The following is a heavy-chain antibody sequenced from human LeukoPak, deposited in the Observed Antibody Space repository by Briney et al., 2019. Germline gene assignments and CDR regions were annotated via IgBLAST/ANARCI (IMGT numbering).Heavy chain of an antibody. D-gene: IGHD1-7*01. Sequence: SETLSLTCTVSGGSISSYYWSWIRQPPGKGLEWIGYISYSGSTNYNPSLKSRVTISVDTSKNQFSLKLSSVTAADTAVYYCARIVAGTTSHYFDYRGQGTLVTVSS. CDR3: ARIVAGTTSHYFDY. J-gene: IGHJ4*02. CDR2: ISYSGST. CDR1: GGSISSYY. V-gene: IGHV4-59*01.